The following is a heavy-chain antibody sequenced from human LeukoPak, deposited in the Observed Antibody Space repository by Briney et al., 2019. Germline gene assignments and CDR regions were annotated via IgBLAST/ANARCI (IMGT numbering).Heavy chain of an antibody. D-gene: IGHD4-17*01. CDR2: INPNSGGT. Sequence: ASVKVSCKASGYTFTGYYMHWVRQAPGQGLEWMGWINPNSGGTNYAQKFQGRVTMTRDTSISTAYMELSRPRSDDTAVYYCAIYGDQRNDDNWFDPWGQGTLVTVSS. J-gene: IGHJ5*02. CDR1: GYTFTGYY. CDR3: AIYGDQRNDDNWFDP. V-gene: IGHV1-2*02.